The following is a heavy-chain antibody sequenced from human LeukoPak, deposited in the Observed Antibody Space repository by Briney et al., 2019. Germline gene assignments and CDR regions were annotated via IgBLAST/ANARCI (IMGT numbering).Heavy chain of an antibody. CDR1: GYTFTSYG. CDR2: INPNSGGT. Sequence: GASVKVSCKASGYTFTSYGISWVRQAPGQGLEWMGWINPNSGGTNYAQKFQGRVTMTRDTSISTAYMELSRLRSDDTAVYYCARVAPWEPYAQARLGRKNAAFDIWGQGTMVTVSS. J-gene: IGHJ3*02. D-gene: IGHD1-26*01. V-gene: IGHV1-2*02. CDR3: ARVAPWEPYAQARLGRKNAAFDI.